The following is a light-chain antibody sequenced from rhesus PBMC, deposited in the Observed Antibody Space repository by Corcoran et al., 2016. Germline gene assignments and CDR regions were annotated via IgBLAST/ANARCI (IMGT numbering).Light chain of an antibody. CDR1: QTISSY. Sequence: DIQMTQSPSSLSASVGDRVTITCRASQTISSYLAWYQQKPGKVPKLLIYAASSLESGVPSRFSGSGSGTDFTLTISSLQPGDFATYYCQQHNSHPFGGGTKVEIK. CDR3: QQHNSHP. J-gene: IGKJ4*01. V-gene: IGKV1-44*01. CDR2: AAS.